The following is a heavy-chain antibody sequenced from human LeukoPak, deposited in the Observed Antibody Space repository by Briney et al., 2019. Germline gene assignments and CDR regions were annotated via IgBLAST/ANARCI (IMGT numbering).Heavy chain of an antibody. CDR1: GYTFTTYN. D-gene: IGHD4-17*01. V-gene: IGHV1-18*01. Sequence: GASVKVSCKASGYTFTTYNINWVRQAPGQGLEWMGWISGYNGNTNYAQKLQGRVTMTTDTSTSTAYMELRSLRSDDTAVYYCARVTQTDYDFDYWGQGTLVTVSS. J-gene: IGHJ4*02. CDR3: ARVTQTDYDFDY. CDR2: ISGYNGNT.